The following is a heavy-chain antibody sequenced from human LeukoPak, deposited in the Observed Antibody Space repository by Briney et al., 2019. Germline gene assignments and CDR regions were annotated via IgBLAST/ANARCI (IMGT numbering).Heavy chain of an antibody. CDR1: GYTFTGYY. D-gene: IGHD2-2*01. V-gene: IGHV1-2*02. CDR2: INPNSGGT. Sequence: ASVKVSCKASGYTFTGYYMHWVRQAPGQGLEWMGWINPNSGGTNYAQKFQGRVTMTRDTSISTAYMELTRLRSDDTAVYYCAREVAYCSSPSCHLDYWGQGTLVTVSS. J-gene: IGHJ4*02. CDR3: AREVAYCSSPSCHLDY.